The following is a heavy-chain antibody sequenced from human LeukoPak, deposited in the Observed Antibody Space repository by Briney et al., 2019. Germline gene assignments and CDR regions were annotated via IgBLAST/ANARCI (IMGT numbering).Heavy chain of an antibody. V-gene: IGHV5-51*01. J-gene: IGHJ6*03. CDR2: IYPGDSDT. CDR1: GYSFTSYW. CDR3: ARSGPRSGYYTDYYYMDV. D-gene: IGHD3-3*01. Sequence: GESLKISCKGSGYSFTSYWIGWVRQMPGKGLEWMGIIYPGDSDTRYSPSFQGQVTISADKSISTAYLQWSSLKASDTAMYYCARSGPRSGYYTDYYYMDVWGKGTTVTVSS.